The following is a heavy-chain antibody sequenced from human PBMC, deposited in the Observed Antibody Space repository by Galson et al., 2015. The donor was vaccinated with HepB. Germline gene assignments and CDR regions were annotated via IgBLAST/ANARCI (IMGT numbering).Heavy chain of an antibody. D-gene: IGHD6-13*01. CDR3: ARTPRGAAGIVFDY. CDR2: TYYRSKWYN. J-gene: IGHJ4*02. V-gene: IGHV6-1*01. Sequence: CAISGDSVSSNSAAWNRIRQSPSRGLEWLGRTYYRSKWYNDYAVSVKSRITINPDTSKNQFSLQLNSVTPEDTAVYYCARTPRGAAGIVFDYWGQGTLVTVSS. CDR1: GDSVSSNSAA.